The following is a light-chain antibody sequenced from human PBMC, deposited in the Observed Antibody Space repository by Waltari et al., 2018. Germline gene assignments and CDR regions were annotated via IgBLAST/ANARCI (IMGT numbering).Light chain of an antibody. CDR3: LLYYGGVQGV. CDR2: GTS. J-gene: IGLJ2*01. V-gene: IGLV7-43*01. Sequence: QAVVTQEHSLPVSPGGTVTLTCASTTGAVTSAYYPNWFTQKPGPAPRPLIYGTSTKYSWTPARFSGSLLGGKAALTLSGVQPEDEAEYYCLLYYGGVQGVFGGGTKLTVL. CDR1: TGAVTSAYY.